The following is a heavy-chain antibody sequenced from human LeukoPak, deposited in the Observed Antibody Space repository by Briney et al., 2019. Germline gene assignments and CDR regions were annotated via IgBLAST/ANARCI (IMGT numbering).Heavy chain of an antibody. J-gene: IGHJ5*02. CDR1: GFTFSSYW. CDR2: INKDGSSI. Sequence: PGGSLSLSCAASGFTFSSYWMHWVRQVPGKGLVWVSRINKDGSSITYADSVRGRFTISRDNAKNTLYLQMNSLRAEDTAVYYCVRDSAHIVVVPVVIPPGLDNWFDPWGQGTLVTVSS. CDR3: VRDSAHIVVVPVVIPPGLDNWFDP. V-gene: IGHV3-74*03. D-gene: IGHD2-2*01.